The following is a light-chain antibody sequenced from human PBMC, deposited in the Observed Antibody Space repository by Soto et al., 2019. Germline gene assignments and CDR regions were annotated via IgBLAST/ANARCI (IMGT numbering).Light chain of an antibody. CDR2: DAS. V-gene: IGKV1-5*01. CDR3: QQYNIWPPWT. Sequence: DIQMTQSPSTLSASVGDRVTITFRASQSLNSLLAWYQQKPGRAPKLLIYDASTLESGVPSRFSGSGSGTEFTLTISSLQSEDFAVYYCQQYNIWPPWTFGQGTKV. CDR1: QSLNSL. J-gene: IGKJ1*01.